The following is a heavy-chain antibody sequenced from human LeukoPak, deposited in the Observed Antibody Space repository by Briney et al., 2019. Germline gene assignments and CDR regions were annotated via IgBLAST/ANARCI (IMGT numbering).Heavy chain of an antibody. D-gene: IGHD3-22*01. CDR2: ISSSSSTI. V-gene: IGHV3-48*04. Sequence: PGGSLRLSCTASGFTFSAYAMSWVRQAPGKGLEWVSYISSSSSTIYYADSVKGRFTISRDNAKNSLYLQMNSLRAEDTAVYYCARTYYYDSSGYYGYWGQGTLVTVSS. J-gene: IGHJ4*02. CDR1: GFTFSAYA. CDR3: ARTYYYDSSGYYGY.